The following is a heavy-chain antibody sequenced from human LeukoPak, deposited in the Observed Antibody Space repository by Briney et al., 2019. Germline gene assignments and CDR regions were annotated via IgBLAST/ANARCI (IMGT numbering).Heavy chain of an antibody. Sequence: PGGSLRLSCAASGFTFDDYAMHWVRQAPGKGLEWVSGISWNSGSIGYADSVKGRFTISRDNAKNSLYLQMNSLRAEDTALYYCAKDIDYDSIGGAFDIWGQGTMVTVSS. J-gene: IGHJ3*02. D-gene: IGHD3-22*01. CDR2: ISWNSGSI. V-gene: IGHV3-9*01. CDR1: GFTFDDYA. CDR3: AKDIDYDSIGGAFDI.